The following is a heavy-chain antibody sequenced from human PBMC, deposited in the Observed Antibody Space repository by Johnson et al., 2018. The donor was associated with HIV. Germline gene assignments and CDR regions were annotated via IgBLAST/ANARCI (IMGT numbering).Heavy chain of an antibody. V-gene: IGHV3-7*01. J-gene: IGHJ3*02. CDR1: GFTFEDYA. CDR3: AREGGALDAFDI. D-gene: IGHD1-26*01. Sequence: VQLVESGGALVQPGRSLRLSCVASGFTFEDYAMYWVRQAPGKGLEWVANIKQDGSEKYYVDSVKGRFTISRDNAKNSLYLQMNSLRAEDTAVYYCAREGGALDAFDIWGQGTMVTVSS. CDR2: IKQDGSEK.